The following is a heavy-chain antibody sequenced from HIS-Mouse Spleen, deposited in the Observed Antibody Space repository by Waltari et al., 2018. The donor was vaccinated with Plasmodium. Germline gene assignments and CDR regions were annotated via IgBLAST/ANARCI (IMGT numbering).Heavy chain of an antibody. CDR2: INPNSGGT. D-gene: IGHD6-13*01. V-gene: IGHV1-2*02. CDR3: ARDLAAAGHFDY. Sequence: QVQLVQSGAEVKKPGASVKVSCKASGYTFTGYYMHWVRQAPGKGLEWMGWINPNSGGTNYEQKFQGRVTMTRDTSISTAYMELSRLRSDYTAVYYCARDLAAAGHFDYWGQGTLVTVSS. J-gene: IGHJ4*02. CDR1: GYTFTGYY.